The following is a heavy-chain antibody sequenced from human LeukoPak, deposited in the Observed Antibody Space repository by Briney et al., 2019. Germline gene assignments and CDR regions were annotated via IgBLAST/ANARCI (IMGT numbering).Heavy chain of an antibody. J-gene: IGHJ4*02. D-gene: IGHD2-2*01. CDR1: GYTFTHYY. CDR3: ARANFLYCSSSTCLFDY. V-gene: IGHV1-2*02. CDR2: IDPNDGDT. Sequence: ASVKVSCKASGYTFTHYYMHWVRQAPGQGIEWMGWIDPNDGDTNYAQKFQGRVTMTRDTSIRTAHMEVSRLRSDDTAVYYCARANFLYCSSSTCLFDYWGQGTLVTVSS.